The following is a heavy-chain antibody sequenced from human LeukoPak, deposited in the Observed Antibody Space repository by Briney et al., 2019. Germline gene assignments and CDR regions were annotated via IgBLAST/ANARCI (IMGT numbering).Heavy chain of an antibody. CDR2: ISGSGGST. D-gene: IGHD6-19*01. V-gene: IGHV3-23*01. CDR1: GFTFSSYA. CDR3: AKVRGGSGWYVFDAFDI. J-gene: IGHJ3*02. Sequence: GGSLRLSCAASGFTFSSYAMSWVRQASGKGLEWVSAISGSGGSTYYADSVKGRFTISRDNSKNTLYLQMNSLRAEDTAVYYCAKVRGGSGWYVFDAFDIWGQGTMVTVSS.